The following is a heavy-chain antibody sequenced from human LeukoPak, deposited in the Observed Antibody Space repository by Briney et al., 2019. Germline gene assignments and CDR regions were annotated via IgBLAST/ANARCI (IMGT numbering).Heavy chain of an antibody. CDR1: GGSISSSDW. CDR2: ISHSGNT. CDR3: AREERFLEWSDYYYGMDV. J-gene: IGHJ6*02. Sequence: SETLSLTCAVSGGSISSSDWWSWVRQPPGKGLEWVGEISHSGNTNYNPSLKSRVTISVDKTKNQFSLRLSSVTAADTAVYYCAREERFLEWSDYYYGMDVWGQGTTVTVSS. V-gene: IGHV4-4*02. D-gene: IGHD3-3*01.